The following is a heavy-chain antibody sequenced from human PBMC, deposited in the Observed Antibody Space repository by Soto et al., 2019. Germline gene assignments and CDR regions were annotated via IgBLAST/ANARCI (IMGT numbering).Heavy chain of an antibody. CDR1: GGSISSSSYY. Sequence: SETLSLTCTVSGGSISSSSYYWSWIRQPPGKGLEWIGYIYYSGSTNYNPSLKSRVTISVDTSKNQFSLKLSSVTAADTAVYYCARLTAVAPPGWFDPWGQGTLVTVSS. V-gene: IGHV4-61*05. J-gene: IGHJ5*02. CDR2: IYYSGST. CDR3: ARLTAVAPPGWFDP. D-gene: IGHD6-19*01.